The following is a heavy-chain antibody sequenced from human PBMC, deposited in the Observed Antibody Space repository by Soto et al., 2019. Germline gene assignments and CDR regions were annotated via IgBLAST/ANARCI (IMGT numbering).Heavy chain of an antibody. D-gene: IGHD5-12*01. V-gene: IGHV4-34*01. Sequence: QVQLQQWGAGLLKPSETLSLTCAVYGGSFSGYFWSWIRQPPGKGLEWIGEINHSGTTNYNPSLKSRVTISVDTSKNQFSLKMTSVTAADTAVYYCTRGCGRATIPVVGGLPGDVWGQGTTVTVSS. CDR2: INHSGTT. J-gene: IGHJ6*02. CDR1: GGSFSGYF. CDR3: TRGCGRATIPVVGGLPGDV.